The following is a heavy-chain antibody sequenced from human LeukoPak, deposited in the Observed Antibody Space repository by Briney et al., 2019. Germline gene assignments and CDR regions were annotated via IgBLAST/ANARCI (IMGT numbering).Heavy chain of an antibody. CDR2: IKGVGSEK. D-gene: IGHD1-26*01. Sequence: GSLRLSCVASGFPFTGYWLCGVREAPGKGVEPVANIKGVGSEKYLLDSVKGRFTISRDNAKNSLYLQMNSLRAEDTAIYYCASGTYYKTNYFDYWGQGTLVTVSS. J-gene: IGHJ4*02. CDR1: GFPFTGYW. V-gene: IGHV3-7*01. CDR3: ASGTYYKTNYFDY.